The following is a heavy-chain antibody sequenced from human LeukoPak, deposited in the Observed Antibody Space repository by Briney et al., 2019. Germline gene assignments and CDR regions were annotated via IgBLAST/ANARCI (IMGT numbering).Heavy chain of an antibody. J-gene: IGHJ5*02. D-gene: IGHD3-10*01. Sequence: SETLSLTCTVSGGSISSYYWSWIRQPPGKGLEWIGYIYYSGSTNYNPSLKSRVTISVDTSKNQFSLKLSSVTAADTAVYYCARARKVYYGSGSYYNVQGGWFDPWGQGTLVTVSS. CDR1: GGSISSYY. V-gene: IGHV4-59*12. CDR3: ARARKVYYGSGSYYNVQGGWFDP. CDR2: IYYSGST.